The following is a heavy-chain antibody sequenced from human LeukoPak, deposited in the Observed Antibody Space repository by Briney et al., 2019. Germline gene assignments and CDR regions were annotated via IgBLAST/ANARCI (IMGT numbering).Heavy chain of an antibody. CDR1: GFTFSSYS. V-gene: IGHV3-21*01. CDR3: AKDYSSGWWGSFDY. D-gene: IGHD6-19*01. Sequence: GGSLRLSCAASGFTFSSYSMNWVRQAPGKGLEWVSSISSSSSYIYYADSVKGRFTISRDNAKNSLYLQMNSLRAEDTAVYYCAKDYSSGWWGSFDYWGQGTLVTVSS. CDR2: ISSSSSYI. J-gene: IGHJ4*02.